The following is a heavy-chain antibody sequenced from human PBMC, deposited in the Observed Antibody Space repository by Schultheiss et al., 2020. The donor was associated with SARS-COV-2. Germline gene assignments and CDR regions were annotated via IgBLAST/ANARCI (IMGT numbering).Heavy chain of an antibody. CDR3: VELDIS. V-gene: IGHV3-74*01. CDR2: TNSDGSAT. D-gene: IGHD1-7*01. Sequence: GGSLRLSCAASGFTFSTSWMHWVRQVPGKGLVWVARTNSDGSATSYADSVKGRFTITKDNAKNMLYLEMNNLRAEDTAVYYCVELDISWGQGTLVTVSS. CDR1: GFTFSTSW. J-gene: IGHJ5*02.